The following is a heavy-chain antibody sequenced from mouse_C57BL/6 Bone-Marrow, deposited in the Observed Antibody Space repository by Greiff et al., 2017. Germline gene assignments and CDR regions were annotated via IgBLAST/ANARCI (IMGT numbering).Heavy chain of an antibody. CDR1: GFNIKDYY. D-gene: IGHD2-5*01. CDR3: TTFYSNYHYAMDY. Sequence: VHVKQSGAELVRPGASVKLSCTASGFNIKDYYMHWVKQRPEQGLEWIGRIDPEDGDTEYAPKFQGKATMTADTSSNTAYLQLSSLTSEDTAVYYCTTFYSNYHYAMDYWGQGTSVTVSS. CDR2: IDPEDGDT. J-gene: IGHJ4*01. V-gene: IGHV14-1*01.